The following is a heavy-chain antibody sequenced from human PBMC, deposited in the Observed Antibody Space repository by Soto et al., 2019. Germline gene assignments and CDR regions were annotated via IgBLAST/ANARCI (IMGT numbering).Heavy chain of an antibody. CDR3: ARDRLWELLGYYYYYGMDV. J-gene: IGHJ6*02. CDR2: ISSSGSTI. CDR1: GFTFSSYE. D-gene: IGHD1-26*01. Sequence: GGSLRLSCAASGFTFSSYEMNWVRQAPGKGLEWVSYISSSGSTIYYADSVKGRFTISRDNAKNSLYLQMNSLRAEDTAVYYFARDRLWELLGYYYYYGMDVWRQGTTVTVS. V-gene: IGHV3-48*03.